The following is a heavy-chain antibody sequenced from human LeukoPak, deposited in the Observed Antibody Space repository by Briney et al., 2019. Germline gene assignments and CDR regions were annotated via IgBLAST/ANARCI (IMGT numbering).Heavy chain of an antibody. CDR2: IYPGDSDT. CDR1: GYSFTSYW. Sequence: GESLKISCKGSGYSFTSYWIGWVRQMPGKGLEWMGIIYPGDSDTGYSPSFQGQVTISADKSISTAYLQWSSLKASDTAMYYCARLVVVPAAGGSWFDPWGQGTLVTVSS. D-gene: IGHD2-2*01. V-gene: IGHV5-51*01. J-gene: IGHJ5*02. CDR3: ARLVVVPAAGGSWFDP.